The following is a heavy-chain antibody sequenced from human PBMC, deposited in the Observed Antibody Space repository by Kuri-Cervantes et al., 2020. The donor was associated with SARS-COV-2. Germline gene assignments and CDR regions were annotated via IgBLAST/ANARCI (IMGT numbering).Heavy chain of an antibody. D-gene: IGHD3-3*01. CDR3: ARHSYDFWSGSEPFDY. J-gene: IGHJ4*02. CDR2: IHHRGTT. V-gene: IGHV4-30-2*01. Sequence: LRLSCSVSGDSITNGVYYWSWIRQPPGKGLEWIGYIHHRGTTYATLTSRVSISVDTSKNQFSLKLSSVTAADTAVYYCARHSYDFWSGSEPFDYGGQGTLVTVSS. CDR1: GDSITNGVYY.